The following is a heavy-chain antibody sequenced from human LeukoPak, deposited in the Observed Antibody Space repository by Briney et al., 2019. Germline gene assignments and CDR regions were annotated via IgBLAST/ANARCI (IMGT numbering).Heavy chain of an antibody. Sequence: PGRSLRLSSALSGFTFDDYAMHWVRQTPGQGLEWLRGLSLYSRSIGYADSVKGRFTIHRDNANNSLYLQMNSLRDEDMFLYDCTRGGYDTYYFDYCGQGTLVTVSS. CDR3: TRGGYDTYYFDY. J-gene: IGHJ4*02. CDR1: GFTFDDYA. D-gene: IGHD5-12*01. CDR2: LSLYSRSI. V-gene: IGHV3-9*03.